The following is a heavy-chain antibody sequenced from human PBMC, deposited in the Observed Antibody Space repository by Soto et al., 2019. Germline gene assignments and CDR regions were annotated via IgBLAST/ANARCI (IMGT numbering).Heavy chain of an antibody. D-gene: IGHD6-19*01. CDR3: VAGPTAIGY. J-gene: IGHJ4*02. CDR1: GFTFSSYW. CDR2: INSDGSST. Sequence: EVQLVESGGGLVQPGGSLRLSCAASGFTFSSYWMHWVREAAGKGLVWVSRINSDGSSTSYADSVKGRFTISRDNAKNTLYLHMNSLRAEDMAEAVAVAGPTAIGYWGQGHLVTVSS. V-gene: IGHV3-74*01.